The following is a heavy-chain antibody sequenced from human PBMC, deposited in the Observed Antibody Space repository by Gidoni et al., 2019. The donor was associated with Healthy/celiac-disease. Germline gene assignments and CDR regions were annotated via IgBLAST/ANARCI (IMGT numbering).Heavy chain of an antibody. V-gene: IGHV3-23*01. CDR3: AKDLTYYDFWSGYDYYYYYGMDV. D-gene: IGHD3-3*01. CDR2: ISGSGGST. J-gene: IGHJ6*02. CDR1: GFTFSSYA. Sequence: EVQLLESGGGLVQPGGSLRLSCAASGFTFSSYAMSWVRQAPGKGLEWVSAISGSGGSTYYADSVKGRFTISRDNSKNTLYLQMNSLRAEDTAVYYCAKDLTYYDFWSGYDYYYYYGMDVWGQGTTVTVSS.